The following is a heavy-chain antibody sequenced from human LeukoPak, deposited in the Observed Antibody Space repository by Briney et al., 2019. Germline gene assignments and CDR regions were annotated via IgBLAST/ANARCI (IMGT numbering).Heavy chain of an antibody. J-gene: IGHJ4*02. CDR2: IHSGGST. V-gene: IGHV3-66*01. Sequence: GGSLGLSCAASGFTVSSNYMSWVRQAPGKGLEWVSVIHSGGSTYYADSVKGRFTISRDNSKNTLYLQMNSLRAEGTAVYYCARDRAYYYDFDHWGQGTLVTVSS. D-gene: IGHD3-10*01. CDR1: GFTVSSNY. CDR3: ARDRAYYYDFDH.